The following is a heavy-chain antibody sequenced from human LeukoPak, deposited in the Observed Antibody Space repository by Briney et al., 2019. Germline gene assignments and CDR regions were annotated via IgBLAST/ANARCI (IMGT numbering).Heavy chain of an antibody. CDR1: GYTLTELS. V-gene: IGHV1-24*01. Sequence: ASVKVSCKVSGYTLTELSMHWVRQAPGKGLEWMGGLDPEDGETIYAQKFQGRVTMTEDTSTDTAYMELSSLRSEDTAVYYCATTISSHIAAASGVAFDIWGQGTMVTVSS. CDR2: LDPEDGET. J-gene: IGHJ3*02. CDR3: ATTISSHIAAASGVAFDI. D-gene: IGHD6-13*01.